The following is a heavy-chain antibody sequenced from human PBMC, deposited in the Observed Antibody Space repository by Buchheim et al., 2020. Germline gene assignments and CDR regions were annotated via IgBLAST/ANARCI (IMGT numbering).Heavy chain of an antibody. V-gene: IGHV3-7*01. J-gene: IGHJ4*02. D-gene: IGHD3-22*01. CDR3: ACDGTYYDSSVYGPVDY. CDR2: IKQDGSNK. CDR1: GFTFSSYG. Sequence: VQLVESGGGVVQPGGSLRLSCAASGFTFSSYGMSWVRQAPGKGLEWVANIKQDGSNKYYADSVKGRFTISRDNAKNSLYLQMNSLIAEDTAVYYSACDGTYYDSSVYGPVDYWGQGTL.